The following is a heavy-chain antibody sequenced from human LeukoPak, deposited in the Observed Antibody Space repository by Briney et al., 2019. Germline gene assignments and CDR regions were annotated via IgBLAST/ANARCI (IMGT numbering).Heavy chain of an antibody. CDR2: ISYDADRK. Sequence: GGSLRLSCAASGFAFSSHGLHWVRQAPGKGLEWLAVISYDADRKYYAGSVKGRFTISRDDSGNTLYLQMDSLRTEDTGVYFCARISLEYQLSSPFDYWGQGTLVAVSS. V-gene: IGHV3-30*01. J-gene: IGHJ4*02. CDR1: GFAFSSHG. D-gene: IGHD3-3*01. CDR3: ARISLEYQLSSPFDY.